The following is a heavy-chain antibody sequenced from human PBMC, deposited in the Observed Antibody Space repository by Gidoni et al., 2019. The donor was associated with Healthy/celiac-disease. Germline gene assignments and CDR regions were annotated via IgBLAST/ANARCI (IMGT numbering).Heavy chain of an antibody. CDR3: ARGRRAYSSSSGPSSYYFDY. CDR1: GGSFSGYY. J-gene: IGHJ4*02. V-gene: IGHV4-34*01. CDR2: INHSGST. D-gene: IGHD6-6*01. Sequence: QVQLQQWDAGLLKPSETLSLTCAIYGGSFSGYYWSWIRQPPGKGLEWIGEINHSGSTNYNPSLKSRVTISVDTSKNQFSLKLSSVTAADTAVYYCARGRRAYSSSSGPSSYYFDYWGQGTLVTVSS.